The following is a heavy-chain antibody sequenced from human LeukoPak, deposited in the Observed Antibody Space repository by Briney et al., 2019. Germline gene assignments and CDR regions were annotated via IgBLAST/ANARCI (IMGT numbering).Heavy chain of an antibody. J-gene: IGHJ3*02. Sequence: GGSLRLSCAASGFTFSSYGMHWVRQAPGKGLEWVAVIWYDGSNKYYADSVKGRFTISRDNSKNTLYLQMNSLRAEVTAVYYCARDGYSPNGRRAFDIWGQGTMVTVSS. CDR2: IWYDGSNK. V-gene: IGHV3-33*01. D-gene: IGHD5-18*01. CDR3: ARDGYSPNGRRAFDI. CDR1: GFTFSSYG.